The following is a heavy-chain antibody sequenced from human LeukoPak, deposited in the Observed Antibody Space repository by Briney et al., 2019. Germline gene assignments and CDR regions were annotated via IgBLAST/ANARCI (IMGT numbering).Heavy chain of an antibody. CDR2: VHPDNGNT. V-gene: IGHV1-8*01. J-gene: IGHJ5*02. Sequence: GASVKVSCKPSGYPFTKWEINWVRQAAGQGLEWLGWVHPDNGNTYYAQRFRGRVTMSRDNSTTTAYMELSGLRSNDTAVYFCATGPRNDPWGQGTLVTVSS. CDR3: ATGPRNDP. D-gene: IGHD1-14*01. CDR1: GYPFTKWE.